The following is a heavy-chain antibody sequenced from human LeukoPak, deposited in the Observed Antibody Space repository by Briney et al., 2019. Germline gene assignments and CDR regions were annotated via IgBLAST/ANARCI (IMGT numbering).Heavy chain of an antibody. J-gene: IGHJ5*02. CDR2: IYTSGST. CDR1: GGSISSYY. CDR3: ARHGGSSTSRRWFDP. Sequence: SGTLSLTCTVSGGSISSYYWSWIRQPPGKGLEWIGYIYTSGSTNYNPSLKSRVTISVDTSKNQFSLKLSSVTAADTAVYYCARHGGSSTSRRWFDPWGQGTLVTVSS. V-gene: IGHV4-4*09. D-gene: IGHD2-2*01.